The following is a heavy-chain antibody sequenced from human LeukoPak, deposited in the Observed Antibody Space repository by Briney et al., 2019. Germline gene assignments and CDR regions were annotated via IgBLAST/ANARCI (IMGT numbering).Heavy chain of an antibody. Sequence: SETLSLTCAVYGGSFSGYYWSWIRQPPGKGLEWIGEINHSGSTNYNPSLKSRVTTSVDTSKNQFSLKLSSVTAADTAVYYCARGRRGSYTRPTQLDYWGQGTLVTVSS. J-gene: IGHJ4*02. CDR2: INHSGST. D-gene: IGHD1-14*01. V-gene: IGHV4-34*01. CDR3: ARGRRGSYTRPTQLDY. CDR1: GGSFSGYY.